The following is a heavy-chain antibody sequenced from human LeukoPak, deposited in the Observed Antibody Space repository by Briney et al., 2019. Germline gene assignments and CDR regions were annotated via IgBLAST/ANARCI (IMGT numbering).Heavy chain of an antibody. V-gene: IGHV3-74*01. D-gene: IGHD3/OR15-3a*01. J-gene: IGHJ4*02. CDR1: GFPFSNYW. CDR3: ARDRDGLGDF. Sequence: GGSLRLSCAASGFPFSNYWMHWVRRAPGKGLEWVSRITHTGDTSGYADPVRGRFTISRDNTKNTLYLDMSSLRADDTAVYYCARDRDGLGDFWGQGPLVSVSS. CDR2: ITHTGDTS.